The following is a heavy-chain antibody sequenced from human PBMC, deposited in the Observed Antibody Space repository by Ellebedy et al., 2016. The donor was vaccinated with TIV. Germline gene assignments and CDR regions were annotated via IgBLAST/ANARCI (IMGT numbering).Heavy chain of an antibody. D-gene: IGHD1-1*01. CDR1: GDTFTRYG. CDR3: ARDLPGTTNSYYYYGMDV. Sequence: AASVKVSCKASGDTFTRYGFNWVRQAPGQGLEWMGWIGAYNGNTNYAQKLQCRVTMTTDTSTSTAYMELRSLRSDDTAVYYCARDLPGTTNSYYYYGMDVWGQGTTVTVSS. J-gene: IGHJ6*02. CDR2: IGAYNGNT. V-gene: IGHV1-18*04.